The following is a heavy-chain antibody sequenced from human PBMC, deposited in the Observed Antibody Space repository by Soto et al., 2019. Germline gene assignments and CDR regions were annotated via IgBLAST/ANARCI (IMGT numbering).Heavy chain of an antibody. J-gene: IGHJ4*02. Sequence: GGSLRLSCAASGFTFDDYAMHWVRQAPGKGLEWVSGISWNSGSIGYADSVKGRFTISRDNAKNSLYLQMNSLRAEDTALYYCAKSPASKFGGSFDYWGQGTVGKSPQ. CDR3: AKSPASKFGGSFDY. D-gene: IGHD3-10*01. V-gene: IGHV3-9*01. CDR1: GFTFDDYA. CDR2: ISWNSGSI.